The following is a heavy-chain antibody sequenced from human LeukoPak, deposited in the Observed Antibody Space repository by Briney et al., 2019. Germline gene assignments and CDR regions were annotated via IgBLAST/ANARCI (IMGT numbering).Heavy chain of an antibody. V-gene: IGHV3-23*01. J-gene: IGHJ5*02. Sequence: ETLSLTCAVYGGSFSGYYWSWVRQAPGKGLEWVSAISGSGGSTYYADSVKGRFTISRDNSKNTLYLQMDSLRAEDTAVYYCAKEVGATPTWGQGTLVTVSS. CDR3: AKEVGATPT. CDR2: ISGSGGST. CDR1: GGSFSGYY. D-gene: IGHD1-26*01.